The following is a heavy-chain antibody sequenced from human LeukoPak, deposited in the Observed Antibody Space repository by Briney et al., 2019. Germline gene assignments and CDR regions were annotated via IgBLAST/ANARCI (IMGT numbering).Heavy chain of an antibody. CDR3: ARGRATYDAFDI. J-gene: IGHJ3*02. CDR2: INHSGST. V-gene: IGHV4-39*07. CDR1: GGSVSSGTYY. D-gene: IGHD1-26*01. Sequence: TSETLSLTCTVSGGSVSSGTYYWSWIRQPPGKGLEWIGEINHSGSTNYNPSLKSRVTISVDTSKNQFSLKLSSVTAADTAVYYCARGRATYDAFDIWGQGTMVTVSS.